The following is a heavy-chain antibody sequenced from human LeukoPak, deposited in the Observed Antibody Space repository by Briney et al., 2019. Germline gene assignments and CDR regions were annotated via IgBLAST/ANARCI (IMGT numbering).Heavy chain of an antibody. D-gene: IGHD2-2*01. V-gene: IGHV3-74*01. J-gene: IGHJ5*01. CDR2: INGDGSST. CDR1: GFTFSSYW. Sequence: PGGSLRLSCAASGFTFSSYWMHWVRHAPGKGLMWVSRINGDGSSTSYADSVKGRFTISRDNAKNTLYLQMNSLRADDTAVYYCARRYCSSTSCVNWFDSWGQGTLVTVSS. CDR3: ARRYCSSTSCVNWFDS.